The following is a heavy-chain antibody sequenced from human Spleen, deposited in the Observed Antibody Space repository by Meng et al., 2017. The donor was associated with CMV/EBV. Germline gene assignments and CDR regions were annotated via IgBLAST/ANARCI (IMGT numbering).Heavy chain of an antibody. CDR2: ISNSGSNI. J-gene: IGHJ4*02. D-gene: IGHD2-15*01. V-gene: IGHV3-48*03. CDR3: ARGVVVAAILGY. CDR1: GFTFSNYA. Sequence: GESLKISCAASGFTFSNYAMHWVRQAPGKGLEWVSCISNSGSNIYYADSVKGRFTISRDNAKNSLYLQMNSLRAEDTAVYYCARGVVVAAILGYWGQGTLVTVSS.